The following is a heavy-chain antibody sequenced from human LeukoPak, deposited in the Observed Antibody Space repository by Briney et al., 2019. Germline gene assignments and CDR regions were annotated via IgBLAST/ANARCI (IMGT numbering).Heavy chain of an antibody. Sequence: SETLSLTCTVSGGSISSSSYYWGWIRQPPGKGLEWIGSIYYSGSTYYNPSLKSRVTISVDTSKNQFSLKLSSVTAADTAVYYCARGVIWWELTGVWGQGTLVTVSS. D-gene: IGHD1-26*01. J-gene: IGHJ4*02. CDR2: IYYSGST. CDR1: GGSISSSSYY. V-gene: IGHV4-39*07. CDR3: ARGVIWWELTGV.